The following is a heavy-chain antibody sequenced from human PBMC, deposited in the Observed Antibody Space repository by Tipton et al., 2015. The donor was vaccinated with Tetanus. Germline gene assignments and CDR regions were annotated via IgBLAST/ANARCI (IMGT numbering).Heavy chain of an antibody. J-gene: IGHJ5*02. V-gene: IGHV4-39*07. CDR3: ARGDMVRGVIWFDP. Sequence: TLSLTCTVSGDSISSSSHYWGWIRQPPGKGLEWIGSISYSGFTYYNPSLKGRVTVSVDTSKNQFSLKLSSVTAADTAVYYCARGDMVRGVIWFDPWGQGTLVTVSS. D-gene: IGHD3-10*01. CDR1: GDSISSSSHY. CDR2: ISYSGFT.